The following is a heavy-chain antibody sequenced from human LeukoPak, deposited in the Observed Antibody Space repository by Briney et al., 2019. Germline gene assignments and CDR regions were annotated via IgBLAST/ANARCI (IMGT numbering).Heavy chain of an antibody. CDR1: GFTFSSYE. J-gene: IGHJ4*02. V-gene: IGHV3-48*03. CDR3: ARAMLVGATTFDY. CDR2: ISGSGSNI. D-gene: IGHD1-26*01. Sequence: TGWSLRLSCAASGFTFSSYEMNWVRQARGTGPVWDSYISGSGSNIYYADYVKGRFTISRDNAKNSLYLQMNSLRAEDTAVYHCARAMLVGATTFDYWGQGTLVTVSS.